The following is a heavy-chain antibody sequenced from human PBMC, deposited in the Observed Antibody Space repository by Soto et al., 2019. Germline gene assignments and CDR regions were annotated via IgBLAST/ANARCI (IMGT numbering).Heavy chain of an antibody. CDR3: ARSPRGYCSGGSCYWFDP. J-gene: IGHJ5*02. Sequence: QVQLVQSGAEVKKPGSSVKVSCKASGGTFSSYTISWVRQAPGQGLEWMGRIIPILGIANYAKKFQVRVTITADKSTSTAYMELSSLRSEDTAVYYCARSPRGYCSGGSCYWFDPWGQGTLVTVSS. CDR1: GGTFSSYT. D-gene: IGHD2-15*01. CDR2: IIPILGIA. V-gene: IGHV1-69*02.